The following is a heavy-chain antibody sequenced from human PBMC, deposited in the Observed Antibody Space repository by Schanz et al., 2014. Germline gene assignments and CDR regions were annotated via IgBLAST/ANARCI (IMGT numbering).Heavy chain of an antibody. D-gene: IGHD1-7*01. CDR3: GRGRGYSWNFVVGGWFDP. V-gene: IGHV3-30*04. Sequence: QERLVESGGGVVQPGKSLRLSCAGSGFTFGDYPMHWVRQAPGKGLEWVAVISFDGSAKYYADSVKGRVTISRDNPNNTVSLHMSGLTAEDTAVYYYGRGRGYSWNFVVGGWFDPWGQGTLVTVSS. CDR1: GFTFGDYP. J-gene: IGHJ5*02. CDR2: ISFDGSAK.